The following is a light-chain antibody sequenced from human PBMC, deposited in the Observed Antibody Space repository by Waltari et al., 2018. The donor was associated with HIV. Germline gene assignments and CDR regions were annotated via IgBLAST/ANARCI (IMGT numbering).Light chain of an antibody. CDR3: GTWDTSLGAGV. V-gene: IGLV1-51*01. CDR1: SSKFGNDF. CDR2: DND. J-gene: IGLJ3*02. Sequence: SGSSSKFGNDFVSWYQHLPGAAPKLLIYDNDKRPSGISDRFSGSKSGTSATLGITGLQTGDEADYYCGTWDTSLGAGVFGGGTKLTVL.